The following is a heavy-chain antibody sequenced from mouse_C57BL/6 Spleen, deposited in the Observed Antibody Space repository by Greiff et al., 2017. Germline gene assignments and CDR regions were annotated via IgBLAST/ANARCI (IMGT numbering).Heavy chain of an antibody. Sequence: EVKVVESGGGLVKPGGSLKFSCAASGFTFRSYAMSWVRQTPEKRLEWVATISDGGSYTYYPDNVKGRFTISIDTAKYNLYLQMSHLKSEDSAMYYCAREEGIYYGISPFAYWGQSTLVTVSA. J-gene: IGHJ3*01. CDR3: AREEGIYYGISPFAY. D-gene: IGHD1-1*01. V-gene: IGHV5-4*01. CDR2: ISDGGSYT. CDR1: GFTFRSYA.